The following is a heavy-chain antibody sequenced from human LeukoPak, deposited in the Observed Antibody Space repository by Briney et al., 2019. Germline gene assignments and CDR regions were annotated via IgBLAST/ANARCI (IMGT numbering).Heavy chain of an antibody. J-gene: IGHJ4*02. CDR3: VRVVGATTSFDY. V-gene: IGHV4-4*02. Sequence: PSETLSLTCAVSGGSISSSNWWSWVRQPPGKGLEWIGEIYHSGSTDYNPSLKSRVTISVDKSKNQFSLKLSSVTAADTAVYYCVRVVGATTSFDYWGQGTLVTVSS. CDR2: IYHSGST. CDR1: GGSISSSNW. D-gene: IGHD1-26*01.